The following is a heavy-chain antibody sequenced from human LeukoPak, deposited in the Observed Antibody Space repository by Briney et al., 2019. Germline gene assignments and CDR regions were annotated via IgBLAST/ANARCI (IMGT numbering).Heavy chain of an antibody. J-gene: IGHJ4*02. Sequence: GGSLRLSCAASGFTFSSYEMNWVRQAPGKGLEWVSYISSSGSTIYYADSVKGRFTISRDNAKNSLYLQMNSLRAEDTADYYCARGGGSWYGIDYWGQGTLVTVSS. D-gene: IGHD6-13*01. CDR1: GFTFSSYE. CDR3: ARGGGSWYGIDY. V-gene: IGHV3-48*03. CDR2: ISSSGSTI.